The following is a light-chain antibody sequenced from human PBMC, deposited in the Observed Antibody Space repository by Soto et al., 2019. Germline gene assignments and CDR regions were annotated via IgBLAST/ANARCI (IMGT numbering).Light chain of an antibody. CDR1: SSDVGGYNY. Sequence: QSALTQPASVSGSPGQSITISCTGTSSDVGGYNYVSWYQQHPGRAPQLMIYDVSHRPSGVSNRFSGSRSGNTASLTISGLQAEDEADYYCSSYATSTPVLFGGGTQLTVL. V-gene: IGLV2-14*03. CDR3: SSYATSTPVL. J-gene: IGLJ2*01. CDR2: DVS.